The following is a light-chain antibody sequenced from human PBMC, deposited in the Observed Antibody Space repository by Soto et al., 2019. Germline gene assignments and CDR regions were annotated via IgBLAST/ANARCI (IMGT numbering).Light chain of an antibody. CDR2: RSH. J-gene: IGLJ1*01. V-gene: IGLV1-47*01. Sequence: QSVLTQPPSASGTPGQRVTISCSGSSSNIGSNYVSWFQHLPGTAPKVLIYRSHQRPSGVPDRFSGSKSGTSASLAISGLRSEHEADYYCPSWDDSLRGYVFGTGTKLTLL. CDR1: SSNIGSNY. CDR3: PSWDDSLRGYV.